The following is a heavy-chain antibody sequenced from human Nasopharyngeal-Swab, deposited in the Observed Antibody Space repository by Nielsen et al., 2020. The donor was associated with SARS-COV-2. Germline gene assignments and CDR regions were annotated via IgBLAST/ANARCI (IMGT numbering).Heavy chain of an antibody. CDR2: IYYSGST. D-gene: IGHD1-26*01. Sequence: SGTPSPPLTLSCGSLSCFYLTWVPQSPGKGLEWIGYIYYSGSTDYNPSLKGRVTISVDTSKNQFSLKLNSVTAADTAVYYCARRETIVGSFDYWGQGTLVTVSS. V-gene: IGHV4-59*08. J-gene: IGHJ4*02. CDR3: ARRETIVGSFDY. CDR1: CGSLSCFY.